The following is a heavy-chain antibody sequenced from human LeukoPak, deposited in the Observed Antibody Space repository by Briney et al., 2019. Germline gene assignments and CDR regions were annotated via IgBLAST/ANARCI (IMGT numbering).Heavy chain of an antibody. Sequence: QPGGSLRLSCAPSGLTGSTNDINWVRQAPGRGLEWVSAISASGDRTYYADSVKGRFTISRDNSKNTLYLQMGSLRAEDMAVYYCARGGDQLLSPSDYWGQGTLVTVSS. J-gene: IGHJ4*02. CDR3: ARGGDQLLSPSDY. CDR1: GLTGSTND. D-gene: IGHD2-2*01. V-gene: IGHV3-53*05. CDR2: ISASGDRT.